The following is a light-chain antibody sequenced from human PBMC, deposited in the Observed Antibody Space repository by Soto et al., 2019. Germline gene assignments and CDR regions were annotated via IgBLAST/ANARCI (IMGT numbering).Light chain of an antibody. CDR1: QSIISY. CDR3: QQCNSYPWT. V-gene: IGKV1-39*01. CDR2: GAS. J-gene: IGKJ1*01. Sequence: DIQMTQSPSSLSASVGDRVTITCLASQSIISYLNWYQQKPGKAPKLLIYGASNLRSGVPLRFSGSGSGTEFTLTISSLQPDDFATYYCQQCNSYPWTFGQGTKVDIK.